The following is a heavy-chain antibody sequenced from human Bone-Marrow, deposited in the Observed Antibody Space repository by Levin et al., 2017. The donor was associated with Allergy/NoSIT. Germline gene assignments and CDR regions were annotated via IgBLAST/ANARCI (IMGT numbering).Heavy chain of an antibody. CDR3: ARDLSPASPRSGLMY. V-gene: IGHV3-7*04. J-gene: IGHJ4*02. CDR1: GFIFTNYW. Sequence: GGSLRLSCAASGFIFTNYWMSWVRQAPGNGLEWVANIKQDGSEKVYVDSAKGRFTISRDNAKNSLYLQMNSLRAEDTAVYYCARDLSPASPRSGLMYWGQGTVVTVSS. CDR2: IKQDGSEK. D-gene: IGHD2-8*01.